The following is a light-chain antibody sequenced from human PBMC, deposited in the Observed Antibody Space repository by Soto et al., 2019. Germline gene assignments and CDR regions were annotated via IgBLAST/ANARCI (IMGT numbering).Light chain of an antibody. CDR1: QSIRYY. Sequence: DIQMTQSPPTLSASVGDRVTITCRASQSIRYYLAWYQQLPGKAPKLLIYGASSLQSGVPSRFSGSGFGTEFSLTISSLQPDAFATYFCQHHNSYSQTFGQGTKVEIK. CDR3: QHHNSYSQT. CDR2: GAS. J-gene: IGKJ1*01. V-gene: IGKV1-5*01.